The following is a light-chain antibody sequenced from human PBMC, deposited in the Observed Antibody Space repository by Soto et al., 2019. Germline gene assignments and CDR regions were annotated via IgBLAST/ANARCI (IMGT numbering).Light chain of an antibody. CDR2: AAS. J-gene: IGKJ2*01. V-gene: IGKV1-39*01. CDR1: QSINTN. Sequence: DIQMTQSPSSLSASVGDKVTITCRASQSINTNLNWYQQKPGKAPKLLIFAASNLYTGAPSRFRGSGSGTEFTLTISSLQPEDFATYFCQKSYNMPAFGQGTKVEIK. CDR3: QKSYNMPA.